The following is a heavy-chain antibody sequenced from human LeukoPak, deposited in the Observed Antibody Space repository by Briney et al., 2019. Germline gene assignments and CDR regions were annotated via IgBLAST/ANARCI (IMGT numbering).Heavy chain of an antibody. V-gene: IGHV4-34*01. CDR3: ARGRGTAVAGTYFQH. CDR2: INHSGST. J-gene: IGHJ1*01. D-gene: IGHD6-19*01. CDR1: GGSFSGYY. Sequence: SETLSLTCAVYGGSFSGYYWSWIRQPPGKGLEWIGEINHSGSTNYNPSLKSRVTISVDTSKNQFSLKLSSVTAADTAVYYCARGRGTAVAGTYFQHWGQGTLVTVSS.